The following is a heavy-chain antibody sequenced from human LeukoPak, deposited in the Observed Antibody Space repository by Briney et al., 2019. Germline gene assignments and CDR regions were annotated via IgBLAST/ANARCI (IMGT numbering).Heavy chain of an antibody. Sequence: PGASLRLSCAVSGFSFSRYAMSWVRKAPGKGLEWVSAISDSGGSTYYADSVKGRFTISRDNSRNTLYLQMNTLRAEDTAVYYCAKCRGSSWSDYFDYWGQGTLVTVSS. V-gene: IGHV3-23*01. CDR2: ISDSGGST. J-gene: IGHJ4*02. D-gene: IGHD6-13*01. CDR1: GFSFSRYA. CDR3: AKCRGSSWSDYFDY.